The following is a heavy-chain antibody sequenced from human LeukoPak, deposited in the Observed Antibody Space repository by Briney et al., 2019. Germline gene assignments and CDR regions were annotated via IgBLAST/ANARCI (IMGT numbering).Heavy chain of an antibody. CDR3: ARADSSGYGMDV. J-gene: IGHJ6*02. V-gene: IGHV3-30*02. Sequence: GGSLRLSCAASGFTFSSYWMSWVRQAPGKGLEWVAFIRYDGSNKYYADSVKGRFTISRDNSKNTLYLQMNSLRAEDTAVYYCARADSSGYGMDVWGQGTTVTVSS. CDR2: IRYDGSNK. D-gene: IGHD3-22*01. CDR1: GFTFSSYW.